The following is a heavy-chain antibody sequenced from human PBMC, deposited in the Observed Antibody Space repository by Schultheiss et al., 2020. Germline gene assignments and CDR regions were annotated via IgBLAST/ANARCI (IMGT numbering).Heavy chain of an antibody. J-gene: IGHJ4*02. V-gene: IGHV4-39*07. CDR3: ARELAVHGANSAYFDF. CDR2: IYYSGST. CDR1: GGSITTNTNY. D-gene: IGHD4-23*01. Sequence: SETLSLTCTVSGGSITTNTNYWGWIRQPPGKGLEWIGYIYYSGSTYYNPSLKSRVTISVDTSKNQFSLNLSSVTAADTAVYYCARELAVHGANSAYFDFWGQGSLVTVSS.